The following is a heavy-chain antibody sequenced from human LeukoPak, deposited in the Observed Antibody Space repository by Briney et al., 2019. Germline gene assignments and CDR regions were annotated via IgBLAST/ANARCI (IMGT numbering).Heavy chain of an antibody. Sequence: PGGSLRLSCAASGFTFSDYSIHWVRQAPGKGLKWVSYISGSSITIHYADSVKGRFIISRDNAKNSLYLQMNSLRDGDTAVYYCARYLHDYDSSGFAYWGQGTLVTVSS. CDR3: ARYLHDYDSSGFAY. CDR2: ISGSSITI. V-gene: IGHV3-48*02. D-gene: IGHD3-22*01. J-gene: IGHJ4*02. CDR1: GFTFSDYS.